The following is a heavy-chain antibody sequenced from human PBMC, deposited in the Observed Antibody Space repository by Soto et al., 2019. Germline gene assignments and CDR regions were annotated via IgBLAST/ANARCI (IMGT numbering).Heavy chain of an antibody. D-gene: IGHD6-13*01. J-gene: IGHJ4*02. CDR2: FYYSGST. CDR3: ARHLGAAAAGTFDY. Sequence: SETLSLTCTVSGGSISSDYWSWIRQPPGKGLEWIGYFYYSGSTIYNPSLESRVAISIDTSKNQFSLKLSSVTAADTAVYYCARHLGAAAAGTFDYWGQGTLVTVSS. V-gene: IGHV4-59*08. CDR1: GGSISSDY.